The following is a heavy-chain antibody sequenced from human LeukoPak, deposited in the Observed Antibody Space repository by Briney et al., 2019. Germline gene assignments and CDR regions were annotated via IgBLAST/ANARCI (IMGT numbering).Heavy chain of an antibody. Sequence: ASVKVSCKASGYTFTGYYMHWVRQAPGQGLEWMGWINPNSGGTNYAQKFQGRVTMTRDTSISTVYMELSRLRSDDTAVYYCARDPSRLVGFDYWGQGTLVTVSS. CDR3: ARDPSRLVGFDY. J-gene: IGHJ4*02. CDR1: GYTFTGYY. CDR2: INPNSGGT. D-gene: IGHD2-8*02. V-gene: IGHV1-2*02.